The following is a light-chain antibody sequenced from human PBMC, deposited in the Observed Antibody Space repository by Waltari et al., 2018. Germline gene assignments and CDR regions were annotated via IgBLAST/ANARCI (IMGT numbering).Light chain of an antibody. J-gene: IGKJ5*01. CDR2: DAF. V-gene: IGKV1-33*01. CDR3: HQYDALPHT. Sequence: DIQMTHSPSSLSASVGDRVTITCQASQDIKNYLSWYQQKPGKAPQLRIYDAFHLETGVPLRFTTSAVETKFSLIITSRQSEDFATYHCHQYDALPHTFGQGTRLE. CDR1: QDIKNY.